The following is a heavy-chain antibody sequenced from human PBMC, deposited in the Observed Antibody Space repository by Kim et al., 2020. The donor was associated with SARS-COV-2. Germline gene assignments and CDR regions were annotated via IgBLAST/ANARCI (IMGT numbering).Heavy chain of an antibody. CDR3: AKSQAGYYSYGMDV. V-gene: IGHV3-9*01. Sequence: ADSVKSRFSISRDNAAHSLYLQMNSLRPEDPAVYFCAKSQAGYYSYGMDVWGPGTTVTVSS. J-gene: IGHJ6*02.